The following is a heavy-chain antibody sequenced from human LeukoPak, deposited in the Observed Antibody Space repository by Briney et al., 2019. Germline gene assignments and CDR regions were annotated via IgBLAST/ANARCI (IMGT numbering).Heavy chain of an antibody. D-gene: IGHD3-10*01. J-gene: IGHJ4*02. CDR3: SRSGAGRGYLDS. CDR1: GFTFGDYA. CDR2: IRSRAYGGTP. V-gene: IGHV3-49*04. Sequence: GGSLRLSCTASGFTFGDYALNWVRQAPGKGLEWVGFIRSRAYGGTPEYAASVKGRLIISRDDSKSFAYLQMNSLNTEDTAVYYCSRSGAGRGYLDSWGQGTLVTVSS.